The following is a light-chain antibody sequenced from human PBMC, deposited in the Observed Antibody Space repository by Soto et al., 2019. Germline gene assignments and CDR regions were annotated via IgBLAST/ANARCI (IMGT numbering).Light chain of an antibody. V-gene: IGLV1-40*01. CDR2: VYI. CDR3: QSYDSSLSGVV. CDR1: SSNIGAGYD. J-gene: IGLJ2*01. Sequence: QSVLTQPPSVSGAPGQRVTISCTGSSSNIGAGYDVHWYQQLPGTAPKLLIYVYINRPSGVPDRFSGSKSGTSASLAITGLQAEDEADYYCQSYDSSLSGVVFGGGTKLTVL.